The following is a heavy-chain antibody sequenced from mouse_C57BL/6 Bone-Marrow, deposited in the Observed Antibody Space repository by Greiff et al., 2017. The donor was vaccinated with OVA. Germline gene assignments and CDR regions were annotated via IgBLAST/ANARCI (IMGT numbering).Heavy chain of an antibody. CDR2: ISSGGSYT. CDR1: GFTFSSYG. D-gene: IGHD2-3*01. J-gene: IGHJ2*01. V-gene: IGHV5-6*02. Sequence: EVKLVESGGDLVKPGGSLKLSCAASGFTFSSYGMSWVRQTPDKRLEWVATISSGGSYTYYPDSVKGRFTISRDNAKNTLYLQMSSLKSEDTAMDYCARRPYEYVDYWGQGTTVTVSS. CDR3: ARRPYEYVDY.